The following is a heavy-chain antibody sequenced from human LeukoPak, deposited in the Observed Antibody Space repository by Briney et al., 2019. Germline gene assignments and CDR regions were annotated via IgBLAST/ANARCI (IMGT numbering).Heavy chain of an antibody. Sequence: GGSLRLSCAASGFTFSSYSMNWVRQAPGKGLEWVSYISSSSTIYYADSVKGRFTISRDNAKNSLYLQMNSLRAEDTAVYYCAREGIFGVVTPTGFYMDVWGKGTTVTVSS. CDR1: GFTFSSYS. CDR2: ISSSSTI. J-gene: IGHJ6*03. CDR3: AREGIFGVVTPTGFYMDV. D-gene: IGHD3-3*01. V-gene: IGHV3-48*01.